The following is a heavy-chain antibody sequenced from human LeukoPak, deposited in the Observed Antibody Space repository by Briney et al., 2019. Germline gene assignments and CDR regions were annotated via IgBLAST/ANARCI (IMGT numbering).Heavy chain of an antibody. D-gene: IGHD6-19*01. CDR1: GYTFTSYG. CDR3: ARDRIAVAGTDITYYYYCGMDV. Sequence: ASVKVSCKASGYTFTSYGISWVRQAPGQGLEWMGWISAYNGNTNYAQKLQGRVTMTTDTSTSTAYMELRSLRSDDTAVYYCARDRIAVAGTDITYYYYCGMDVWGQGTTVTVSS. V-gene: IGHV1-18*01. CDR2: ISAYNGNT. J-gene: IGHJ6*02.